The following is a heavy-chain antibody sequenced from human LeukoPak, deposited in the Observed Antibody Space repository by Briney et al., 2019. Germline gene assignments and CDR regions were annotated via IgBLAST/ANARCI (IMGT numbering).Heavy chain of an antibody. V-gene: IGHV3-23*01. CDR1: GFTFSNAW. D-gene: IGHD6-19*01. J-gene: IGHJ4*02. Sequence: PGGSLRLSCAASGFTFSNAWMSWVRQAPGKGLEWVSAISGSGGSTYYADSVKGRFTISRDNSKNTLYLQMNSLRAEDTAVYYCAKEVDSGGWYPRIDYWGQGTLVTVSS. CDR2: ISGSGGST. CDR3: AKEVDSGGWYPRIDY.